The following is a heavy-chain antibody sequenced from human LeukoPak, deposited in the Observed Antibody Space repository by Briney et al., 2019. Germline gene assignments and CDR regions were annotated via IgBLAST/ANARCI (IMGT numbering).Heavy chain of an antibody. Sequence: SETLSLTCTVSGGSISNYYWSWIRQPPGKGLEWIGYIYYSGSTNYNPSLKSRVTISVDTSKNQFSLKLRSVTAADTAVYYCARYTAMVDFLAHGFDIWGQGTMVTVSS. V-gene: IGHV4-59*01. CDR1: GGSISNYY. J-gene: IGHJ3*02. CDR2: IYYSGST. D-gene: IGHD5-18*01. CDR3: ARYTAMVDFLAHGFDI.